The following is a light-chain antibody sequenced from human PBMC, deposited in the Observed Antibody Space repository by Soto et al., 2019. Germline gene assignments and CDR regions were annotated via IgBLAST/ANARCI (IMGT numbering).Light chain of an antibody. J-gene: IGLJ3*02. CDR3: GPFTSSSTPWV. CDR1: SSDVGGYNY. CDR2: DVS. Sequence: QSVLTQPASVSGSPGQSITISCTGTSSDVGGYNYVSWYQQHPGKAPKLMIYDVSNRPSGVSNRFSGSKSGNTASLTISGFQAEDEADYYCGPFTSSSTPWVFGGGPKVTVL. V-gene: IGLV2-14*01.